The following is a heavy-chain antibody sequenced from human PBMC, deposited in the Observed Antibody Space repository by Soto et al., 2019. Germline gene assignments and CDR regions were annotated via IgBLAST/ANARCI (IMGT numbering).Heavy chain of an antibody. CDR1: GYTVTSYG. V-gene: IGHV1-18*01. CDR2: ISAYNGNT. J-gene: IGHJ5*02. D-gene: IGHD3-10*01. Sequence: ASVQVSCKACGYTVTSYGISWVRQAPGQGLEWMGWISAYNGNTNYAQKLQGRVTMTTDTSTSTAYMELRSLRSDDTAVYYCARDRWFGELPNPWGQGTLVTVSS. CDR3: ARDRWFGELPNP.